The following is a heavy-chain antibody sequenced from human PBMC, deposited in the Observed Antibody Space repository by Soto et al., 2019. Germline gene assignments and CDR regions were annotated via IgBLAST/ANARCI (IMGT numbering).Heavy chain of an antibody. V-gene: IGHV4-34*01. J-gene: IGHJ1*01. CDR3: ARGRHGGAAN. CDR2: INPSGST. CDR1: GGSLSGYY. D-gene: IGHD4-17*01. Sequence: QVHLQQWGAGLLKPSETLSLTCAVYGGSLSGYYWSWIRQPPGKGLEWIGEINPSGSTNYTPSLNSRVCMPGDTPKHQFSLKLISVNAADKAVYYCARGRHGGAANWCQGTLVTVSS.